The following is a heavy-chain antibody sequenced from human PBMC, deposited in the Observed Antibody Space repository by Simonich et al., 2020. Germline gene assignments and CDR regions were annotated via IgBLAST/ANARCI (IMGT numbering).Heavy chain of an antibody. D-gene: IGHD6-6*01. V-gene: IGHV1-2*02. Sequence: QVQLVQSGAEVKKPGASVKVSCKASGYTFTGYYMHWVRQAPGQGLEGKEWINPNSGVTTYARKFQGRVTMTRDTSISTAYMELSRLRSDDTAVYYCARDRAARYYYYYYMDVWGKGTTVTVSS. CDR3: ARDRAARYYYYYYMDV. CDR1: GYTFTGYY. CDR2: INPNSGVT. J-gene: IGHJ6*03.